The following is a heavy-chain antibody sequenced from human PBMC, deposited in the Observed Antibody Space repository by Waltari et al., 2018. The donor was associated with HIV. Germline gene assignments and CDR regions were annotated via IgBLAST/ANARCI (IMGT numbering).Heavy chain of an antibody. CDR1: GFSFSTYW. V-gene: IGHV3-74*01. CDR3: VRGAPFDY. Sequence: EEQLVESGGGLVQPGGSLRLSCAASGFSFSTYWMHWVRQVSGKGLVGVSRINSEGRDTSTADSGKGRFTIFRDNARNTLYLQMNSLRAEDTAVYHCVRGAPFDYWGQGVLVAVSS. CDR2: INSEGRDT. J-gene: IGHJ4*02.